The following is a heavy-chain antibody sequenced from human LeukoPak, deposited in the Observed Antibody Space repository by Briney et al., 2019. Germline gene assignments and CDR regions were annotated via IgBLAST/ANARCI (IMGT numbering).Heavy chain of an antibody. CDR2: VDPEDGET. D-gene: IGHD4-23*01. CDR1: GYTFTDNY. J-gene: IGHJ6*02. V-gene: IGHV1-69-2*01. Sequence: ASVKISCKVSGYTFTDNYMHWVQQAPGKGLKWMGLVDPEDGETIYAENFQGRITITADTSTDTAYMELTSLRSEDTALYYCATRTVVGRGYYAMDTWGQGTSVTVP. CDR3: ATRTVVGRGYYAMDT.